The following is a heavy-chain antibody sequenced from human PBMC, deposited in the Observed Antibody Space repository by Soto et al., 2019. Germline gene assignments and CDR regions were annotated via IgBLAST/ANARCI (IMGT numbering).Heavy chain of an antibody. D-gene: IGHD7-27*01. CDR3: ARTSVNWGSRGLVDY. J-gene: IGHJ4*02. CDR1: GFSLSTSGVG. CDR2: LYWDDDN. V-gene: IGHV2-5*02. Sequence: QITLKESGPPLVKPTQTLTLTCTFSGFSLSTSGVGVGWIRQPPGKALEWLAFLYWDDDNRYSPSLKSRLTITKDTSKNQVLLKMTNMDPVETATYYCARTSVNWGSRGLVDYWGQGTLVTVAS.